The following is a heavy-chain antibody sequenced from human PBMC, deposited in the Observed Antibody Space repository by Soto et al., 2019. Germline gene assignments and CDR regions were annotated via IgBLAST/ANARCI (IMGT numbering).Heavy chain of an antibody. CDR2: MYNTGST. V-gene: IGHV4-59*01. J-gene: IGHJ4*02. CDR1: GGSISGYY. Sequence: SETLSLTCTVSGGSISGYYWSWIRQPPGKGLEWIGYMYNTGSTVYNPSFKSRVTISVDTSKNQFSLKLNSVTAADTAVYYCARDSSSWPIFDYWGQGTLVTVSS. D-gene: IGHD6-13*01. CDR3: ARDSSSWPIFDY.